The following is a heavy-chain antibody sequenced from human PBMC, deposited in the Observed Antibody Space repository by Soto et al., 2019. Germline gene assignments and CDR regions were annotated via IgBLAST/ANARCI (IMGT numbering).Heavy chain of an antibody. V-gene: IGHV1-69*02. CDR1: GGTFSTYT. Sequence: QVQLVQSGAEVKKPGSSVKVSCKASGGTFSTYTITWVRQAPGQGLEWMGRIIPIIGIINYAQKFQGRVTISADKFTGTAYMELTXLXXXXXXXXXXXXXXXXXXXXXXXXXXXXGQGTLVTVSS. CDR2: IIPIIGII. CDR3: XXXXXXXXXXXXXXXXX. J-gene: IGHJ5*02.